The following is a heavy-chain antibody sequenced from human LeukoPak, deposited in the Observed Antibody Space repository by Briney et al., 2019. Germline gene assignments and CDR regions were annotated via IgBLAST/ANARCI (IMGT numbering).Heavy chain of an antibody. D-gene: IGHD6-6*01. Sequence: SETLSLTCAVSGGSISSGGYSWSWIRQPPGKGLEWIGYIYHSGSTYYNPSLKSRVTISVDRSKNQFSLKLSSVTAADTAVYYCARGPSSSNWFDPWGQGTLVTVSS. V-gene: IGHV4-30-2*01. CDR2: IYHSGST. CDR3: ARGPSSSNWFDP. J-gene: IGHJ5*02. CDR1: GGSISSGGYS.